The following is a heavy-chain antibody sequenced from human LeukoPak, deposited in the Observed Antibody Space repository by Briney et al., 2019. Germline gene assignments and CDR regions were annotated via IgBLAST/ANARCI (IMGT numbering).Heavy chain of an antibody. D-gene: IGHD6-19*01. CDR3: ARSLRAGTFDPYYYYGMDV. V-gene: IGHV2-70*11. J-gene: IGHJ6*02. CDR2: IDWDDDK. Sequence: SGPTLVNPTQTLTLTCTFSGFSLSTSGMCVSWIRQPPGKALEWLARIDWDDDKYYSTSLKTRLTISKDTSKNQVVLTMTNMDPVDTATYYCARSLRAGTFDPYYYYGMDVWGQGTTVTVSS. CDR1: GFSLSTSGMC.